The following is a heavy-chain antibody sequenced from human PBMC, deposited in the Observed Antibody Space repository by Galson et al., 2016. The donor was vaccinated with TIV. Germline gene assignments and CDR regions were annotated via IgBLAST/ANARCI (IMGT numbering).Heavy chain of an antibody. J-gene: IGHJ6*03. D-gene: IGHD3-22*01. CDR2: IEQDGSDE. CDR3: ARAQRHYDDSTYRGEWGSYFYYIDV. CDR1: GFTFSRYW. Sequence: SLRLSCAVSGFTFSRYWMSWVRQAPGEGLEWVANIEQDGSDEYYVDSVKGRFTISRDNAKNSLYLQMNSLRIEDTAVYYCARAQRHYDDSTYRGEWGSYFYYIDVWGKGTMVTVS. V-gene: IGHV3-7*03.